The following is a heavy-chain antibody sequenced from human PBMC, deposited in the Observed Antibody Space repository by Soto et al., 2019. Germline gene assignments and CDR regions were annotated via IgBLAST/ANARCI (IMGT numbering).Heavy chain of an antibody. D-gene: IGHD3-3*01. CDR2: ISSSSNYI. CDR3: ACRMAEYYDFWSGYYWEY. V-gene: IGHV3-21*01. CDR1: GFTFSSYS. Sequence: NPGGSLRLSCAASGFTFSSYSMNWVRQAPGKGLEWVSSISSSSNYIYYADSVKGRFTISRDNAKNSLYLQVNSLRVEDTAVYYCACRMAEYYDFWSGYYWEYWGQGTLVTVSS. J-gene: IGHJ4*02.